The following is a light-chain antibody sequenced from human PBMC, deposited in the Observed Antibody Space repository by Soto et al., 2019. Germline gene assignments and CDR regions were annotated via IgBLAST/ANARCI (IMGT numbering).Light chain of an antibody. Sequence: EIVLTQSPGTLSLSPGERATLSCRASQSVSSSYLAWYQQKPGQAPRLLIYGASSRATGIPDRFSGSGSGTAFTLTISRLEPEYLAVYYCQQYGSSRTFGQGTKVEIK. CDR2: GAS. CDR3: QQYGSSRT. J-gene: IGKJ1*01. CDR1: QSVSSSY. V-gene: IGKV3-20*01.